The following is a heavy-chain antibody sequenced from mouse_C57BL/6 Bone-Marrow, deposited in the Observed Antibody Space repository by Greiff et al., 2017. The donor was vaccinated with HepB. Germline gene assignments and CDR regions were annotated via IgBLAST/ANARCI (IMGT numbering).Heavy chain of an antibody. CDR3: ARRANYYGSRGWYFDV. D-gene: IGHD1-1*01. CDR2: IYPGSGST. CDR1: GYTFTSYW. J-gene: IGHJ1*03. Sequence: VQLQQPGAELVKPGASVKMSCKASGYTFTSYWITWVKQRPGQGLEWIGDIYPGSGSTNYNEKFKSKATLTVDTSSSTAYMQLSSLTSEDSAVYYCARRANYYGSRGWYFDVWGTGTTVTVSS. V-gene: IGHV1-55*01.